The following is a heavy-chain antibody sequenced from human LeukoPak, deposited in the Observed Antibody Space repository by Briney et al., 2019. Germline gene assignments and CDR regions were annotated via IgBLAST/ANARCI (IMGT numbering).Heavy chain of an antibody. CDR2: ITSSGTNI. CDR1: GFTFSSYE. J-gene: IGHJ3*02. CDR3: ASGIAATGTSGAFDI. D-gene: IGHD6-13*01. Sequence: SGGSLRLSCAASGFTFSSYEMNWVRQAPGKGLEWLSYITSSGTNIYYADSVKGRFTISRDNAKNSLYLQMNSLRAEDTAVYYCASGIAATGTSGAFDIWGQGTMVTVSS. V-gene: IGHV3-48*03.